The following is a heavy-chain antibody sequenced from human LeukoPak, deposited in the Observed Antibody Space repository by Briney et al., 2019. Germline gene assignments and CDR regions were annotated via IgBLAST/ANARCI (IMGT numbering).Heavy chain of an antibody. V-gene: IGHV3-74*01. Sequence: PGGSLRLSCAASGFTFSSYSMNWVRQAPGKGLVWVSRINSDGSSTSYADSVKGRFTISRDNAKNTLYLQMNSLRAEDTAVYYCARDLNYDFWSGYYNPGGLFDYWDQGTLVTVSS. J-gene: IGHJ4*02. CDR1: GFTFSSYS. D-gene: IGHD3-3*01. CDR3: ARDLNYDFWSGYYNPGGLFDY. CDR2: INSDGSST.